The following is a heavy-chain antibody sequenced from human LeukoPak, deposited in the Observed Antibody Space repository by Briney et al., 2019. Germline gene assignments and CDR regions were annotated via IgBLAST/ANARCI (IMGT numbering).Heavy chain of an antibody. CDR3: AREGVGATFDY. D-gene: IGHD1-26*01. V-gene: IGHV3-74*01. J-gene: IGHJ4*02. CDR1: GLTFSSYW. Sequence: GGSLRLSCVASGLTFSSYWMHWVRQAPGKGLVWVSRINSDGSSTTYADSVKGRFTISRDNAENTLYLQMNSLRAEDTAVYYCAREGVGATFDYWGQGTLVTVSS. CDR2: INSDGSST.